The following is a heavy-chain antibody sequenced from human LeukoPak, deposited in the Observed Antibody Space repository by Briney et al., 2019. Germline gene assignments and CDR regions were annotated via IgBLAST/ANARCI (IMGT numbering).Heavy chain of an antibody. Sequence: PGRSLRLSCAASGFTFSSYGMHWVRQAPGKGLEWVAVIWYDGSNKYYADSVKGRFTISRDNSKNTLYLQMNSLRAEDTAVYYCAKQGRIVSNPYYYYYYYMDVWGKGTTVTVSS. D-gene: IGHD2-21*01. CDR1: GFTFSSYG. CDR3: AKQGRIVSNPYYYYYYYMDV. V-gene: IGHV3-33*06. CDR2: IWYDGSNK. J-gene: IGHJ6*03.